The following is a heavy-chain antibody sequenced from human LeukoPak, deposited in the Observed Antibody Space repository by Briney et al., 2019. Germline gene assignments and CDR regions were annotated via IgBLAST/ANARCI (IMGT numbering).Heavy chain of an antibody. J-gene: IGHJ4*02. CDR2: IKHSGST. D-gene: IGHD2-15*01. CDR3: ARAPYCSGGSCIDY. V-gene: IGHV4-34*01. CDR1: GGSFSGYY. Sequence: SETLSLTCAVYGGSFSGYYWSWIRQPPGKGLEWIGEIKHSGSTNYNPSLKSRVTISVDTSKTQFCLKLSSVTAADTAVYYCARAPYCSGGSCIDYWGQGTLVTVSS.